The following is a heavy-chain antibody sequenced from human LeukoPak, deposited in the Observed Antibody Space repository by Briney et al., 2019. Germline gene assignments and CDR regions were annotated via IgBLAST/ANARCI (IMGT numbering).Heavy chain of an antibody. Sequence: GGSLRLSCAASGFTFSSYEMNWVRQAPGKGLEWVSYISSSGSTIYYADSVKGRFTISRDNAKNSLYLQMNSLRDEDTAVYYCARADIVAVVAAAALDYWGQGTLVTVSS. D-gene: IGHD2-15*01. CDR1: GFTFSSYE. J-gene: IGHJ4*02. V-gene: IGHV3-48*03. CDR3: ARADIVAVVAAAALDY. CDR2: ISSSGSTI.